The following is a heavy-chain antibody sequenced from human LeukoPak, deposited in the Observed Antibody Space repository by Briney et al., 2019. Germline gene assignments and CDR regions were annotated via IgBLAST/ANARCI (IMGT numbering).Heavy chain of an antibody. CDR1: GGSISSSSYY. D-gene: IGHD5-12*01. Sequence: SETLSLTCTVSGGSISSSSYYWGWIRQPPGKGLEWIGSIYYSGSTYYNPSLKSRVTISVDTSKNQFSLKLSSVTAADTAVYYCASLKRGYSGYDSVSRDYWSQGTLVTVSS. CDR3: ASLKRGYSGYDSVSRDY. V-gene: IGHV4-39*01. CDR2: IYYSGST. J-gene: IGHJ4*02.